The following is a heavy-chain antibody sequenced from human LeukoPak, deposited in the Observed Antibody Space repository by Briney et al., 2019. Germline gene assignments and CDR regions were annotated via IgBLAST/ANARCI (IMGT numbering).Heavy chain of an antibody. Sequence: PGGSLRLSCAASGFTFSSYEMNWVRQAPGKGLEWVSYISSSGSTIYYADSVKGRFTISRDNAKNSLYLQMNSLRAEDTAVYYCAKGVGYCSGGSCQQFDYWGQGTLVNVSS. CDR1: GFTFSSYE. D-gene: IGHD2-15*01. V-gene: IGHV3-48*03. CDR2: ISSSGSTI. CDR3: AKGVGYCSGGSCQQFDY. J-gene: IGHJ4*02.